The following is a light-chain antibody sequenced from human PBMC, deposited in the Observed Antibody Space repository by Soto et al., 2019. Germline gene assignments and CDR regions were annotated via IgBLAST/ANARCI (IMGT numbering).Light chain of an antibody. CDR2: AAS. V-gene: IGKV1-27*01. Sequence: DIQMTQSPSSLSASVGDRVTITCRASQGIRYYLAWYQQKPGKVPKLLIYAASTLQSGVPSRFSGSGSGTDFTLTISSLQPEDVATYYCQKYDSVPFTFGPGTKVDIK. J-gene: IGKJ3*01. CDR3: QKYDSVPFT. CDR1: QGIRYY.